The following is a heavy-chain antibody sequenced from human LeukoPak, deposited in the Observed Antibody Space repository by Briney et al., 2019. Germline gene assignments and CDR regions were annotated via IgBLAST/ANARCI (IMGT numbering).Heavy chain of an antibody. CDR1: GGTFSSYA. D-gene: IGHD2-15*01. Sequence: SVKVSCKASGGTFSSYAISWVRQAPGQGLEWMGRIIPIFGIANYAQKFQGRVTITADKSTSTAYMELSSLRSEDTAVYYCARDEAYCSGGSCGAFDIWGQGTMVTVSS. V-gene: IGHV1-69*04. CDR3: ARDEAYCSGGSCGAFDI. CDR2: IIPIFGIA. J-gene: IGHJ3*02.